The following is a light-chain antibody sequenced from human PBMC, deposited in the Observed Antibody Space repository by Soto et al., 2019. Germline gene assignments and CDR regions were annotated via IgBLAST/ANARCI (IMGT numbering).Light chain of an antibody. CDR2: EVS. Sequence: QSVLTQPASVSGSAGQSITISCTGTSSDIGGYNYVSWYQQHPGKAPKLMIYEVSNRPSGVSNRFSGSKSGNTASLTIPGLQADDEADYYCSSYTSSSTYVFGPGTKLTVL. CDR3: SSYTSSSTYV. V-gene: IGLV2-14*01. J-gene: IGLJ1*01. CDR1: SSDIGGYNY.